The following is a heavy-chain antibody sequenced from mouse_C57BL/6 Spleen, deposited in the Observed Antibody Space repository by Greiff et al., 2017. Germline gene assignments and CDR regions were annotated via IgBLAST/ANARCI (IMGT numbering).Heavy chain of an antibody. D-gene: IGHD2-5*01. CDR1: GYTFTSYW. V-gene: IGHV1-61*01. Sequence: QVQLQQPGAELVRPGSSVKLSCKASGYTFTSYWMDWVKQRPGQGLEWIGNIYPSDSYTHYNQKFKDKATLTVNNSSTTASMQRSSLTSEDSAVYYAERSTQKASNVYFEDWGTGTTVTVSS. J-gene: IGHJ1*03. CDR2: IYPSDSYT. CDR3: ERSTQKASNVYFED.